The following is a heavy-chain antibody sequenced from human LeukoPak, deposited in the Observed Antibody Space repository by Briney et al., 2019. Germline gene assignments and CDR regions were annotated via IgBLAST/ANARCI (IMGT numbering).Heavy chain of an antibody. J-gene: IGHJ4*02. Sequence: PGGSLSLSCAASGFTFSSYGMHWVRQAPGKGLEWVAVIWYDGSNKYYADSVKGRFTISRDNSKNTLYLQMNSLRAEDTAVYYCARVRYDYDILTEEDYWGQGTLVTVSS. D-gene: IGHD3-9*01. CDR1: GFTFSSYG. CDR3: ARVRYDYDILTEEDY. CDR2: IWYDGSNK. V-gene: IGHV3-30*19.